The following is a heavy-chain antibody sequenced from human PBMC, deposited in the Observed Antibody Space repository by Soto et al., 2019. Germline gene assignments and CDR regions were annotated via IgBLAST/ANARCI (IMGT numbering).Heavy chain of an antibody. CDR3: AREADFASSGYVLDY. J-gene: IGHJ4*02. V-gene: IGHV3-21*01. D-gene: IGHD3-22*01. CDR1: GFTFNRYS. Sequence: GGSLRLSCAASGFTFNRYSMNWVRQAPGKGLEWVSSVTSSSSSMLYADSVKGRFTISRDDAKDSLFLQMNSLRADDTAVYYCAREADFASSGYVLDYWGQRTLVTVSS. CDR2: VTSSSSSM.